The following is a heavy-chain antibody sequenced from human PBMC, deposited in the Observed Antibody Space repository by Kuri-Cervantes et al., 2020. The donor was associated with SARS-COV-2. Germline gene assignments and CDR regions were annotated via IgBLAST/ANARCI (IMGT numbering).Heavy chain of an antibody. CDR2: ISGSGDNT. J-gene: IGHJ4*02. Sequence: GESLKISCAASRFTFNNYAMSWVRQAPGKGLEWVSGISGSGDNTYYADSVKGRFTISRDSSKNTLYLHMNSLRAEDTAVYYCARAKSPNAALVPADYWGQGTLVTVSS. V-gene: IGHV3-23*01. D-gene: IGHD2-8*01. CDR1: RFTFNNYA. CDR3: ARAKSPNAALVPADY.